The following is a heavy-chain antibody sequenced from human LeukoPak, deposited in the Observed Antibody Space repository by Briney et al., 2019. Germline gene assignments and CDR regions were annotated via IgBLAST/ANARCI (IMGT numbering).Heavy chain of an antibody. J-gene: IGHJ2*01. D-gene: IGHD4-17*01. Sequence: ASVKDSCKASGYTFTGYYMHWVRQAPGQGLEWMGWINPNSGGTNYAQKFQGRVTMTRDTSISTAYMELSRLRSDDTAVYYCARAPVTTIGYFDLWGRGTLVTVSS. CDR1: GYTFTGYY. CDR3: ARAPVTTIGYFDL. CDR2: INPNSGGT. V-gene: IGHV1-2*02.